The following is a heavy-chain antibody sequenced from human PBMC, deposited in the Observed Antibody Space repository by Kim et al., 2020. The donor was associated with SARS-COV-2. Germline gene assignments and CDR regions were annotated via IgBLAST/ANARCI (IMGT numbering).Heavy chain of an antibody. V-gene: IGHV4-59*08. CDR1: GGSISSYY. CDR3: ARHEAPGDSGSYSDDYWLDR. Sequence: SETLSLTCTVSGGSISSYYWSWIRQPPGKGLEWIGYIYYSGSTNYNPSLKSRVTISVDTSKNQFSLKLSSVTAADTAVYYCARHEAPGDSGSYSDDYWLDRWGEGSLVTVS. CDR2: IYYSGST. J-gene: IGHJ5*02. D-gene: IGHD1-26*01.